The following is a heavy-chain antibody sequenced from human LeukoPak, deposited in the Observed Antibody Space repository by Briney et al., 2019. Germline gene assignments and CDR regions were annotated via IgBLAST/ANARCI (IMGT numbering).Heavy chain of an antibody. CDR1: GFTFSTYG. Sequence: GGSLRLSCAASGFTFSTYGMHWVRQAPGKGLEWVAFIRYDESDKYYGDSVKGRFTISRDNSKNTLYLQMNSLRAEDTAVYYCAKDYLFLAGYMDVWGKGTTITVSS. CDR3: AKDYLFLAGYMDV. V-gene: IGHV3-30*02. J-gene: IGHJ6*03. D-gene: IGHD3-3*01. CDR2: IRYDESDK.